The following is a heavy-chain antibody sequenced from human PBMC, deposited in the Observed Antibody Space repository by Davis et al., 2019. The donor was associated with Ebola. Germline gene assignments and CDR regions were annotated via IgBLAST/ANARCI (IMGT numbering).Heavy chain of an antibody. CDR2: ITPNSGYT. V-gene: IGHV1-8*01. D-gene: IGHD5-12*01. CDR1: GYTFTSYD. CDR3: ARGQIGYSGRFRFDS. Sequence: ASVTVSCKASGYTFTSYDLSWARQAPGQGIEWMGWITPNSGYTRSAQKFQGRVTMTRNTSINTAYTELSVLTSEDTALYFCARGQIGYSGRFRFDSWGQGTLVTVSS. J-gene: IGHJ4*02.